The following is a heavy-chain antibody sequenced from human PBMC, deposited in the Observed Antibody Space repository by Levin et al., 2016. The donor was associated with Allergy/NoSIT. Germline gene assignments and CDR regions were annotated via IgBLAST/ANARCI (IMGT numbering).Heavy chain of an antibody. Sequence: WIRQPPGKGLEWIGSIYYSGSTYYNPSLKSRVTISVDTSKNQFSLKLSSVTAADTAVYYCARHRPVEPPLSGYGWIQLVAEFDYWGQGTLVTVSS. CDR3: ARHRPVEPPLSGYGWIQLVAEFDY. V-gene: IGHV4-39*01. J-gene: IGHJ4*02. D-gene: IGHD5-18*01. CDR2: IYYSGST.